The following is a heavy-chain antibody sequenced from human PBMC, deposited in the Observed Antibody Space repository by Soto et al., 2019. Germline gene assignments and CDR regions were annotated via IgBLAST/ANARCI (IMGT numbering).Heavy chain of an antibody. J-gene: IGHJ4*01. CDR3: ARSVGRDGGSWHRRAFDC. CDR1: GYTFTGYY. D-gene: IGHD2-15*01. V-gene: IGHV1-2*04. Sequence: GASVKVSCKTSGYTFTGYYLHWMRQAPGKGLEWMGWINPDTGGTDLTQKFQGWVTMTRDTSISTAYMELSNVKPDDTAVYYCARSVGRDGGSWHRRAFDCWGQGSLVTVSS. CDR2: INPDTGGT.